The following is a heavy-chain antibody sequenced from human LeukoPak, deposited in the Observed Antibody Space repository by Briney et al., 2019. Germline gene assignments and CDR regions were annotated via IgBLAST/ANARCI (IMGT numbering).Heavy chain of an antibody. V-gene: IGHV4-39*02. D-gene: IGHD3-22*01. CDR3: ARDGEAHYYESSGYYGAAFDI. J-gene: IGHJ3*02. CDR1: GGSISSGPYY. Sequence: SETLSPTCTVSGGSISSGPYYWGWIRQPPGKGLEWIGTIYYSGNTYYTSSLKSRVTISVDTSKNQFSLKLSSVTAADTAVYYCARDGEAHYYESSGYYGAAFDIWGQGTMVTVSS. CDR2: IYYSGNT.